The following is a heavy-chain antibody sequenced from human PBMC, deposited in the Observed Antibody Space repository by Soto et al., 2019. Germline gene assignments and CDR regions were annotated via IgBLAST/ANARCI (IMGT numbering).Heavy chain of an antibody. V-gene: IGHV3-53*01. J-gene: IGHJ4*02. Sequence: EVQLVESGGGLIQPGGSLRLSCAASDFNFIRKYMIWVRQAPGKGLEWVSILYSGGTTYYADSVKGRFTISRDTSENTLYLQMNSLRAEDTAVYYCARGLYDSGSFYLDFWGQGTLVTVSS. D-gene: IGHD3-10*01. CDR3: ARGLYDSGSFYLDF. CDR2: LYSGGTT. CDR1: DFNFIRKY.